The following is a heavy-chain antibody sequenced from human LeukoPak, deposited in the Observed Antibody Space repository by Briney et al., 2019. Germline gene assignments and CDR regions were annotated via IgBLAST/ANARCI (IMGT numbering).Heavy chain of an antibody. J-gene: IGHJ4*02. V-gene: IGHV1-2*02. D-gene: IGHD3-3*01. Sequence: GASVKVSCKASGYTFTGYYMHWVRQAPGQGLEWMGWINPNSGGTNYAQKFQGRVTMTRDTSISTAYMELSRLRSDDTAVYYCARGHIFGVVSPNDYWGQGTLVTVSS. CDR3: ARGHIFGVVSPNDY. CDR1: GYTFTGYY. CDR2: INPNSGGT.